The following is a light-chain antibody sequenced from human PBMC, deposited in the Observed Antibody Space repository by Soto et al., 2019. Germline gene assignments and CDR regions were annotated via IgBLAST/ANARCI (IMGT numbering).Light chain of an antibody. Sequence: EIVLTQSPATLSLSPGERATLSCRDSQSVSSSYLAWYQQKPGQAPSLXXYGASSRANGIPDRFSGGGSGTDLTLTISRLEPEDFAVYYCQQYGSSPTWTFGQGTKVDIK. CDR2: GAS. CDR3: QQYGSSPTWT. V-gene: IGKV3-20*01. J-gene: IGKJ1*01. CDR1: QSVSSSY.